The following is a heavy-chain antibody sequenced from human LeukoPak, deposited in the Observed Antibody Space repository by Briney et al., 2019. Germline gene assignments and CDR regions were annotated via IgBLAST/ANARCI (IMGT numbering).Heavy chain of an antibody. CDR3: ASDSPRLVAGAYQPDYFDY. D-gene: IGHD6-19*01. Sequence: PSETLSLTRTVSGGSISSSSYYWSWIRQPPGKGLEWIGYIYYSGSTNHNPSLKSRVTMSVDTSKNQFSLKLSSVTAADTAVYYCASDSPRLVAGAYQPDYFDYWGQGTLVTVSS. J-gene: IGHJ4*02. V-gene: IGHV4-61*01. CDR2: IYYSGST. CDR1: GGSISSSSYY.